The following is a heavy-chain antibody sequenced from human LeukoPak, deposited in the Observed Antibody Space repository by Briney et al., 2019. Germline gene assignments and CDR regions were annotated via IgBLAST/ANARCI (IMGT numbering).Heavy chain of an antibody. CDR1: GGTFSSYA. CDR2: IIPIFGTA. V-gene: IGHV1-69*13. J-gene: IGHJ6*03. D-gene: IGHD4-23*01. CDR3: ARDVPIGNKRYYYYYMDV. Sequence: ASVKVSCKASGGTFSSYAISWVRQAPGQGLEWMGGIIPIFGTANYAQKFQGRVTITADESTSTAYMELGSLRSEDTAVYYCARDVPIGNKRYYYYYMDVWGKGTTVTVSS.